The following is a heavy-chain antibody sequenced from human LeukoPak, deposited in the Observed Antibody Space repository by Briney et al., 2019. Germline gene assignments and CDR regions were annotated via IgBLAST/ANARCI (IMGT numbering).Heavy chain of an antibody. CDR1: GFSFTRYS. Sequence: PGGSLRLSCVASGFSFTRYSMNWVRQAPGKGLQWVSYIRSSGDIIHYADSVKGRFTISRDTAKNTLYLQMNNLRDEDTAVYYCARDPMALDFWGRGTLVTASS. CDR2: IRSSGDII. V-gene: IGHV3-48*02. D-gene: IGHD3-10*01. J-gene: IGHJ4*02. CDR3: ARDPMALDF.